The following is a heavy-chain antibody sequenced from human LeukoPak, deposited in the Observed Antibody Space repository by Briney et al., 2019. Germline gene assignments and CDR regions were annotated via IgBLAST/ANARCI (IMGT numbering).Heavy chain of an antibody. CDR1: GGTFSSYA. D-gene: IGHD6-6*01. CDR3: ARGFSFYSSSSFDY. V-gene: IGHV1-69*05. Sequence: SVKVSCKASGGTFSSYAISWVRQAPGQGLEWMGGIIPIFGTANYAQKFQGRVTITTDESTSTAYMELSSLRSEDTAVYYCARGFSFYSSSSFDYWGQGTLVAVSS. J-gene: IGHJ4*02. CDR2: IIPIFGTA.